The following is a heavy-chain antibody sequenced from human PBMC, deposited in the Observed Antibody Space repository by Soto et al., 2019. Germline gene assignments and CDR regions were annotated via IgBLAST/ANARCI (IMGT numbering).Heavy chain of an antibody. D-gene: IGHD6-13*01. Sequence: GGSLRLSCAASGFTFSSYAMHWVRQAPGKGLEWVAVISYDGSNKYYADSVKGRFTISRDNSKNTLYLQMNSLRAEDTAVYYCARAFIAAAGPTDYWGQGTLVTVSS. V-gene: IGHV3-30-3*01. CDR2: ISYDGSNK. CDR3: ARAFIAAAGPTDY. J-gene: IGHJ4*02. CDR1: GFTFSSYA.